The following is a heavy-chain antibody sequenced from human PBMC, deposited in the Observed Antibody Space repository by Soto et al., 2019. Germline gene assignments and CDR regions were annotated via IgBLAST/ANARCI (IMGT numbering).Heavy chain of an antibody. D-gene: IGHD3-3*01. Sequence: GGSLRLSCAASGFTFSSYAMSWVRQAPGKGLEWVSAISGSGGSTYYADSVKGRFTISRDNSKNTLYLQMNSLRAEDTAVYYCAKDPTSGAIFGVAPDYWGQGTLVTVSS. CDR2: ISGSGGST. CDR3: AKDPTSGAIFGVAPDY. J-gene: IGHJ4*02. CDR1: GFTFSSYA. V-gene: IGHV3-23*01.